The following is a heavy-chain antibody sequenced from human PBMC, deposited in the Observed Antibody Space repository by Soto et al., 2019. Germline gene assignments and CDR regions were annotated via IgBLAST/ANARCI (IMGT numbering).Heavy chain of an antibody. V-gene: IGHV3-21*01. Sequence: EVQLVESGGGLVKPGGSLRLSCAASGFTFSSYSMNWVRQAPGKGLEWVSSISSSSSYIYYADSVKGRFTISRENAKKSLYMQMNSLRAEDTAVYYCAREVSKYSGYDFDDWGQGTRVTVSS. CDR2: ISSSSSYI. D-gene: IGHD5-12*01. CDR3: AREVSKYSGYDFDD. CDR1: GFTFSSYS. J-gene: IGHJ5*02.